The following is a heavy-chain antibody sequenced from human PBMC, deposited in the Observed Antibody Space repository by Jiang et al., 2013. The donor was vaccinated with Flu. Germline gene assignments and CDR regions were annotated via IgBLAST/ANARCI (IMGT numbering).Heavy chain of an antibody. J-gene: IGHJ3*02. Sequence: QTLTLTCTFSGFSLSTSGMGVDWIRQPPGKALEWLGIIYWDDDKDYRPSLKSRPTITKYTSKNQVVLTMTNMDPADTATYYCAHRRSYWGQVISPIGGFDMWGQGTMVTVSS. V-gene: IGHV2-5*02. CDR2: IYWDDDK. CDR1: GFSLSTSGMG. CDR3: AHRRSYWGQVISPIGGFDM. D-gene: IGHD2-21*01.